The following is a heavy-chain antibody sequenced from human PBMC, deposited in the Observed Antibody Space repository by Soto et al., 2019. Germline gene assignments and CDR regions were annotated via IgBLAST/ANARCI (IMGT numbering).Heavy chain of an antibody. V-gene: IGHV1-18*01. CDR1: GYTFTSYG. CDR3: ATKGAYYYGMDV. CDR2: ISADNGDT. Sequence: GASVKVSCKASGYTFTSYGISWVRQAPGQGLEWMGGISADNGDTNYAQKFQGRVTMTEDTSTDTAYMELSSLRSEDTAVYYCATKGAYYYGMDVWGQGTTVTVSS. J-gene: IGHJ6*02.